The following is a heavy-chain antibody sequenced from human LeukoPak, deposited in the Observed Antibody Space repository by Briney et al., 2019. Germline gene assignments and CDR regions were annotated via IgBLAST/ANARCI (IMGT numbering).Heavy chain of an antibody. J-gene: IGHJ4*02. CDR2: IIPIFGTA. V-gene: IGHV1-69*13. CDR1: GGTFSSYA. Sequence: ASVKVSCKASGGTFSSYAISWVRQAPGQGLEWMGGIIPIFGTANYAQKFQGRVTITADESTSTAYMELSSLRSEDTAVYYCATVPYCGGDCYSRRDFDYWGQGIPVTVSS. CDR3: ATVPYCGGDCYSRRDFDY. D-gene: IGHD2-21*02.